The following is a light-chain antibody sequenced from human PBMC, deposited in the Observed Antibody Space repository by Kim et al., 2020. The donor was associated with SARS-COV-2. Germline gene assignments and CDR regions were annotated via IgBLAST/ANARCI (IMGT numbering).Light chain of an antibody. Sequence: GQRDTIYCSGSSTNIGSNTVNWYQQLPGTAPKLLIYSNNQRPSGVPDRFSSSKSGTSASLAISGLQYEDEADYYCAAWDDSLNGVVFGGGAQLTVL. CDR1: STNIGSNT. J-gene: IGLJ2*01. CDR3: AAWDDSLNGVV. V-gene: IGLV1-44*01. CDR2: SNN.